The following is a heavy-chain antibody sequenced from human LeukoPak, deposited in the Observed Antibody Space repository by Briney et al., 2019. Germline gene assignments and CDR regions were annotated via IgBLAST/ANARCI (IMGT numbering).Heavy chain of an antibody. J-gene: IGHJ4*02. V-gene: IGHV4-34*01. CDR2: INHSGST. Sequence: SETLSLTCAVYGGSFSGYYWSWIRQPPGKGLEWIGEINHSGSTNYNPSLKSRVTVSVDTSKNQFSLKLSSVTAADTAVYYCARGYYDFWSGYFDYWGQGTLVTVSS. CDR3: ARGYYDFWSGYFDY. CDR1: GGSFSGYY. D-gene: IGHD3-3*01.